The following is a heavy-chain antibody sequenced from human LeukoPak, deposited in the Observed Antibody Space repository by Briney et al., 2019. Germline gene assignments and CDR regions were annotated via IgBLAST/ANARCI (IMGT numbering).Heavy chain of an antibody. CDR2: ISYDGGNK. V-gene: IGHV3-30*18. D-gene: IGHD6-6*01. J-gene: IGHJ4*02. CDR3: AKDRGREYSSSSAGYYFDY. CDR1: GFTFSSYG. Sequence: GGSLRLSCAASGFTFSSYGMHWVRQAPGKGLEWVAVISYDGGNKYYADSVKGRFTISRDNSKNTLYLQMNSLRAEDTAVYYCAKDRGREYSSSSAGYYFDYWGQGTLVTVSS.